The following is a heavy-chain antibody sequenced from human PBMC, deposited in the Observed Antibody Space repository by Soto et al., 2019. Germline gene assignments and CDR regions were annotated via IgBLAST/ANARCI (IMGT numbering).Heavy chain of an antibody. CDR3: ASDYGSGPYMDV. CDR2: IDPSDSYT. Sequence: GESLKISCKGSGYSFTSYWISWVRQMPGKGLEWMGRIDPSDSYTNYSPSFQGHVTISADKSISTAYLQWSSLKASDTAMYYCASDYGSGPYMDVWGQGTTVTVSS. V-gene: IGHV5-10-1*01. J-gene: IGHJ6*02. CDR1: GYSFTSYW. D-gene: IGHD3-10*01.